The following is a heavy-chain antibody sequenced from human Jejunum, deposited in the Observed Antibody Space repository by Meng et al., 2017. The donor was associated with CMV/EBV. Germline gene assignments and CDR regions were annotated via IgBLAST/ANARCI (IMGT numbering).Heavy chain of an antibody. CDR1: GFIFSNYG. V-gene: IGHV3-30*02. Sequence: VESGGGVGQPWGSLRLSCAASGFIFSNYGMHWVRQAPGKGLEWVAFIQYDGSDKYYADSVRGRFTISRDNSKNMLYLQMNNVRAEDTAVYHCAKRDCIGSGCGFYYFDSWGQGTLVAVSS. CDR2: IQYDGSDK. D-gene: IGHD6-19*01. CDR3: AKRDCIGSGCGFYYFDS. J-gene: IGHJ4*02.